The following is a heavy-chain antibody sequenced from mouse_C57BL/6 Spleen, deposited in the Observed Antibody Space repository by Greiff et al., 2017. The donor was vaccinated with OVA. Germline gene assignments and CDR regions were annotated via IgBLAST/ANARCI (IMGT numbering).Heavy chain of an antibody. CDR2: IDPEDGET. CDR3: ASYYYGSSYSSFAY. V-gene: IGHV14-2*01. D-gene: IGHD1-1*01. J-gene: IGHJ3*01. Sequence: EVKLQESGAELVKPGASVKLSCTASGFNIKDYYMHWVKQRTEQGLEWIGRIDPEDGETKYAPKFQGKATITADTSSNTAYLQLSSLTSEDTAVYYCASYYYGSSYSSFAYWGQGTLVTVSA. CDR1: GFNIKDYY.